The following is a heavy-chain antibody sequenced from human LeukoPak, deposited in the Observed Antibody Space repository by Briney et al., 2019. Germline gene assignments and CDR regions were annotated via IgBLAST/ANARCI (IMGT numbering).Heavy chain of an antibody. D-gene: IGHD3-9*01. Sequence: GASVKVSCKASGYTFTSYYMHWVRQAPGQGLEWMGIINPSGGSTSYAQKFQGRVTMTRDMSTSTVYMELSTLRSDDTAVYFCAKDPRNILTGDYDDFDIWGQGTMVIVSS. V-gene: IGHV1-46*01. J-gene: IGHJ3*02. CDR1: GYTFTSYY. CDR3: AKDPRNILTGDYDDFDI. CDR2: INPSGGST.